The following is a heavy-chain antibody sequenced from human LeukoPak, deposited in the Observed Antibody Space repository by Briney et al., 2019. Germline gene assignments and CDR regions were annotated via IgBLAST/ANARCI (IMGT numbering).Heavy chain of an antibody. D-gene: IGHD3-10*01. V-gene: IGHV1-8*01. Sequence: ASVKVSCKASGYTFTSYDINWVRQAPGQGLEWMGWMNPNSSNTGYAQKFQGRVTMTRNTSISTAYMELSSLRSEDTAVYYCARVPGWFGELQDYWGQGTLVTVSP. CDR2: MNPNSSNT. CDR3: ARVPGWFGELQDY. CDR1: GYTFTSYD. J-gene: IGHJ4*02.